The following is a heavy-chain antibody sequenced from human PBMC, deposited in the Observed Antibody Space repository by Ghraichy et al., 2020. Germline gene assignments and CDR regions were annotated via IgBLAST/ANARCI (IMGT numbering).Heavy chain of an antibody. CDR2: IGGDGRTT. CDR3: AKEGVVAVGAFDY. D-gene: IGHD2-15*01. CDR1: GLTFTTYA. Sequence: GGSLRLSCAASGLTFTTYAMSWVRQAPGKGLERVSGIGGDGRTTFYADSVKGRFTISRDTSKNTLVLQMNSLRAEDTAVYYCAKEGVVAVGAFDYWGQGTLVTVSS. J-gene: IGHJ4*02. V-gene: IGHV3-23*01.